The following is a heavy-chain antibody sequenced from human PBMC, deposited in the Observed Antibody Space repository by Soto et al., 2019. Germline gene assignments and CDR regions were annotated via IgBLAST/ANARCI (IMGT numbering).Heavy chain of an antibody. CDR1: TFTFSNHW. CDR3: ARDRGGSYYMNAFDI. J-gene: IGHJ3*02. CDR2: INQGGSAK. Sequence: GGSLRLSCAASTFTFSNHWMIWVRQAPGKGLEWVANINQGGSAKYYLDSVKGRFTISRDNAKNSLYLQMNSLRAEDTAVYYCARDRGGSYYMNAFDIWGQGTMVTVSS. V-gene: IGHV3-7*01. D-gene: IGHD1-26*01.